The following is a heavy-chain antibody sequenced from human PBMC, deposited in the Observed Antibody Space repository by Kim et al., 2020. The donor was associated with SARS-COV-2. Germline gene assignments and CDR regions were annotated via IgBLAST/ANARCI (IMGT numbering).Heavy chain of an antibody. D-gene: IGHD3-10*01. CDR1: GFTFSSYA. J-gene: IGHJ4*02. CDR2: ISGSGGST. CDR3: AKVPSYYYGSGSPPYFDY. V-gene: IGHV3-23*01. Sequence: GGSLRLSCAASGFTFSSYAMSWVRQAPGKGLEWVSAISGSGGSTYYADSVKGRFTISRDNSKNTLYLQMNSLRAEDTAVYYCAKVPSYYYGSGSPPYFDYWGQGTLVTVSS.